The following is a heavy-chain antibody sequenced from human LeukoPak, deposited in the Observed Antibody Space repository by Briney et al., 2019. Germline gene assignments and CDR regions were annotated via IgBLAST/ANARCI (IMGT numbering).Heavy chain of an antibody. CDR2: ISGSGGST. CDR1: GFTFSTYA. Sequence: GSLRLSCAASGFTFSTYAMSWVRQVPGKGLEWVSAISGSGGSTYYADSVKGRFTISRDNSKNTLYLQMNSLRAEDTSIYFCAKALEQETVIALDSWGQGTLVTVSS. D-gene: IGHD6-13*01. V-gene: IGHV3-23*01. CDR3: AKALEQETVIALDS. J-gene: IGHJ4*02.